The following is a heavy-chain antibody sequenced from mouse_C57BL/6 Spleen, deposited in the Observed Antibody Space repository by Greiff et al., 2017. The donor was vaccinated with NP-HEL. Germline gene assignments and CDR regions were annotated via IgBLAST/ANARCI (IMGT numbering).Heavy chain of an antibody. CDR3: ARPLYYAMDY. CDR2: ISNGGGST. J-gene: IGHJ4*01. V-gene: IGHV5-12*01. Sequence: DVKLQESGGGLVQPGGSLKLSCAASGFTFSDYYMYWVRQTPEKRLEWVAYISNGGGSTYYPDTVKGRFTISRDNAKNTLYLQMSRLKSEDTAMYYCARPLYYAMDYWGQGTSVTVSS. CDR1: GFTFSDYY.